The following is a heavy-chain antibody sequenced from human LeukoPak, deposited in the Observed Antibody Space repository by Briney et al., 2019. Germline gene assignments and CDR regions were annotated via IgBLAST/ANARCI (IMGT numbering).Heavy chain of an antibody. V-gene: IGHV1-2*02. CDR3: ARLTYYDFWSGYNYAFDI. Sequence: ASVTVSCKASAYTFTVYYMHWVRQAPGQGLEWRGWSNPSSGGTNYAQKFQGRVTMTRDTSISTAYMELSRLRSDDTAVYYCARLTYYDFWSGYNYAFDIWGQGTMVTVSS. CDR1: AYTFTVYY. CDR2: SNPSSGGT. J-gene: IGHJ3*02. D-gene: IGHD3-3*01.